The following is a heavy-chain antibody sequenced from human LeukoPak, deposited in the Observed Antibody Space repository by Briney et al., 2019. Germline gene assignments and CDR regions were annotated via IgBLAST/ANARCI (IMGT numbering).Heavy chain of an antibody. V-gene: IGHV4-39*07. CDR1: GGSISSSSYY. Sequence: PSETLSLTCTVSGGSISSSSYYWGWIRQPPGKGLEWIGRIYYSGSTYYNPSLKSRVTISVDTSKNQFSLKLSSVTAADTAVYYCARGPRLTDYDFWSGYEPPNWFDPWGQGTLVTVSS. J-gene: IGHJ5*02. CDR2: IYYSGST. D-gene: IGHD3-3*01. CDR3: ARGPRLTDYDFWSGYEPPNWFDP.